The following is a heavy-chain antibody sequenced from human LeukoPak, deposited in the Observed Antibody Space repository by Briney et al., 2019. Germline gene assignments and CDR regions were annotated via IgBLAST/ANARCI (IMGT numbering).Heavy chain of an antibody. D-gene: IGHD3-10*01. J-gene: IGHJ4*02. V-gene: IGHV3-15*01. Sequence: GGSLRLSCAASGFTFSNSWMSWVRQAPGKGLEWVGRIKSKTDGGTTDYAAPVKGRFTISRDDSKNTLYLQMNSLKTEDTAVYYCTTGITMVRGVIHLIDYWGQGTLVTVSS. CDR2: IKSKTDGGTT. CDR3: TTGITMVRGVIHLIDY. CDR1: GFTFSNSW.